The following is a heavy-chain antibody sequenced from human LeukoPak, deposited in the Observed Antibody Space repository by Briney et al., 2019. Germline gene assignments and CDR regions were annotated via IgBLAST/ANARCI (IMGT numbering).Heavy chain of an antibody. CDR2: IDPGDSDT. V-gene: IGHV5-51*01. CDR1: GYNFSTYW. J-gene: IGHJ3*02. Sequence: GEPLKISCKGSGYNFSTYWIAWVRQMPGKGLEWTGIIDPGDSDTKYSPRFQGQVTFSADRSISTAYLQWSSLRASDTAMYYCARLNDGFDIWGQGTMVTVSS. CDR3: ARLNDGFDI.